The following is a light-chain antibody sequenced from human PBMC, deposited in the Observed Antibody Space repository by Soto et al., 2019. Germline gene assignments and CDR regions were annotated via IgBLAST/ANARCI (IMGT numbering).Light chain of an antibody. J-gene: IGLJ1*01. CDR2: SNN. CDR1: SSNVGSNT. CDR3: AAWDDTLKGV. Sequence: QSVLTQPPSASGTPGQRVTISCSGSSSNVGSNTVNWYQQYPGTAPKLLIYSNNKRPSGVPDRFSGSKSGTSASLAISGLQSEDEADYYCAAWDDTLKGVFGTGTKLTVL. V-gene: IGLV1-44*01.